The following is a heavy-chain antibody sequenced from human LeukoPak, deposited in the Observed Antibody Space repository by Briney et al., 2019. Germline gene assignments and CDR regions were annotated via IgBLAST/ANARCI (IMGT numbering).Heavy chain of an antibody. V-gene: IGHV1-8*01. CDR1: GYTFTSYD. J-gene: IGHJ6*03. CDR3: ARGQERDFWRSYYRYYYYHMDV. Sequence: ASVKFSCKASGYTFTSYDINWVRQATGQGLEWMGWMNPNSGNTGYAQKFQGRVTMTWNTSISTVYIELSSPSSEDTAVYYCARGQERDFWRSYYRYYYYHMDVWGKGTTVTVSS. CDR2: MNPNSGNT. D-gene: IGHD3-3*01.